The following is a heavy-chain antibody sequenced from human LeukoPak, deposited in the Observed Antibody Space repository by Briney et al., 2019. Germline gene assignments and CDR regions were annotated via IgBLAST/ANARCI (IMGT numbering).Heavy chain of an antibody. V-gene: IGHV3-7*04. Sequence: GSLRLSCGASGFTSSRHYMSCVRQAPGKGLEWVAKIKEDGNEKFYADSVKGRFTNSRDNAKNSVFLQMDSLRADDTAVYYCARDEEQLNLWGRGTKVTVSS. CDR2: IKEDGNEK. J-gene: IGHJ3*01. CDR1: GFTSSRHY. CDR3: ARDEEQLNL. D-gene: IGHD6-19*01.